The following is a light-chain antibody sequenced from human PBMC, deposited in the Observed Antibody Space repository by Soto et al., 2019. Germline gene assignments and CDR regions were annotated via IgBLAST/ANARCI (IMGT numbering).Light chain of an antibody. Sequence: QSALTQPASVSGSPGQSITISCTGTSSDVGGYNYVSWYQQHPGKAPKLMIYDVINRPSGVSNRFSGSKSGNTASLTISGLQAEDEADYYCSSYTSSSTRVFGVGTKLTVL. V-gene: IGLV2-14*01. J-gene: IGLJ2*01. CDR1: SSDVGGYNY. CDR2: DVI. CDR3: SSYTSSSTRV.